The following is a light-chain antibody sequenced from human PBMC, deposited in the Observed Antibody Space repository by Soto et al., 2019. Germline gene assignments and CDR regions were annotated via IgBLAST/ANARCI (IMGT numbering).Light chain of an antibody. CDR3: QQYNNWHQIT. Sequence: DVQMTQSPSTLSASVGDRVTITCRASQSINNLLAWYQQKPGKATKFLIYDVSTLESGVPSRFSGSGSGTEFTLTISSLQSEDFAFYYCQQYNNWHQITFGQGTRLEIK. V-gene: IGKV1-5*01. CDR2: DVS. J-gene: IGKJ5*01. CDR1: QSINNL.